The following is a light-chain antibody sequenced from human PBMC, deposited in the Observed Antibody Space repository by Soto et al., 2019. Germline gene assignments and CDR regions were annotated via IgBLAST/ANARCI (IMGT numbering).Light chain of an antibody. V-gene: IGKV3D-15*01. CDR1: QSVSSN. Sequence: EIVMTQSPGTLSVSPGERATLSCRASQSVSSNLAWYQQKADQAPRLLIYGASTRATGIPARFSGSGSGTEFTLTISSLQSEDLAIYYCQQYNNWPYTFGQGTNLEIK. CDR2: GAS. J-gene: IGKJ2*01. CDR3: QQYNNWPYT.